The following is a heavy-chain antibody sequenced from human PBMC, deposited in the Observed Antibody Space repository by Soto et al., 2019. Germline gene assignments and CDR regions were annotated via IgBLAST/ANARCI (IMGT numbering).Heavy chain of an antibody. Sequence: QVQLVESGGGVVQPGRSLRLSCAASGFTFSSYGMHWVRQAPGKGLEWVAVISYEGSNKYYADSVKGRFTISRDNSKNTVYLQMNRLRAEDTAVYYCAKDKVPVVVTAPLDYWGQGTLVTVSS. CDR1: GFTFSSYG. CDR2: ISYEGSNK. V-gene: IGHV3-30*18. D-gene: IGHD2-21*02. J-gene: IGHJ4*02. CDR3: AKDKVPVVVTAPLDY.